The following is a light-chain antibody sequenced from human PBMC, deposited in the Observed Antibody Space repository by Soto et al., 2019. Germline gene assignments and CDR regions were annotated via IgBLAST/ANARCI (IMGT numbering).Light chain of an antibody. J-gene: IGLJ2*01. CDR3: CSYSTTNTMI. V-gene: IGLV2-14*03. CDR1: SSDVGAYDY. CDR2: DVS. Sequence: QSALTQPASVSGSPGQSITVSCTGTSSDVGAYDYVSWYQQHPGKAPKLIIYDVSNRPSGVSSRFSGSKSGNSASLTISGLQAEDEADYYCCSYSTTNTMIFGGETKVNVL.